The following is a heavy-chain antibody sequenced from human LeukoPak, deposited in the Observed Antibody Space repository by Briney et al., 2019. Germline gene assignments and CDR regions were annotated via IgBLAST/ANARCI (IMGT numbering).Heavy chain of an antibody. D-gene: IGHD3-10*01. CDR2: MNPNSDNT. CDR1: GNTFSSYE. CDR3: ARGNYFGSGSFDN. J-gene: IGHJ4*02. V-gene: IGHV1-8*01. Sequence: ASAKVSCKASGNTFSSYEINWVRQATGQGLEWLGWMNPNSDNTGYAQKFQGRVTMTRNTSISTAYMELSSLRSEDTAVYYCARGNYFGSGSFDNWGQGTLVTVSS.